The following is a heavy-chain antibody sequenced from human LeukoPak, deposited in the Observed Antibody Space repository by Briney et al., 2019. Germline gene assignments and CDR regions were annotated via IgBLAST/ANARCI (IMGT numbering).Heavy chain of an antibody. CDR3: AKLSGFWSGYPFDY. CDR1: GFTFSSYS. D-gene: IGHD3-3*01. CDR2: ISSSSSTI. V-gene: IGHV3-48*01. J-gene: IGHJ4*02. Sequence: PGGSLRLSCAASGFTFSSYSMNWVRQAPGKGLEWVSYISSSSSTIYYADSVKGRFTISRDNAKNSLYLQMNSLRAEDTAVYYCAKLSGFWSGYPFDYWGQGTLVTVSS.